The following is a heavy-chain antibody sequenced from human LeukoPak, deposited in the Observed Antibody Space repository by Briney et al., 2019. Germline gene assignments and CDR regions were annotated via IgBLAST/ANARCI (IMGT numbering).Heavy chain of an antibody. V-gene: IGHV4-39*07. D-gene: IGHD7-27*01. Sequence: SETLSLTCTVSGASTSRTTYYWGWFRQPPGKGLEWIGTRFYRGDTYYNPSLKSRVTISIDMSENQVSLKLSFVTAADTALYYCAKEPTGDKSFDSWGQGTLVTVSS. CDR1: GASTSRTTYY. J-gene: IGHJ4*02. CDR2: RFYRGDT. CDR3: AKEPTGDKSFDS.